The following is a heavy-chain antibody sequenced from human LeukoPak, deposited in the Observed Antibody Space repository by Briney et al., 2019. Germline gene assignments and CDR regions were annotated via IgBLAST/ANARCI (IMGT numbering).Heavy chain of an antibody. CDR3: VRDRYYSFDY. CDR2: IGPSGSPI. D-gene: IGHD1-26*01. V-gene: IGHV3-48*02. Sequence: PGGSLRLSCAASGFSFTDYSMNWVRQAPGKGLEWLSYIGPSGSPIHYADSVKGRFTTSTDSAQNSLYLQMNSLRDEDTAPYYCVRDRYYSFDYWGQGTVVTVSS. J-gene: IGHJ4*02. CDR1: GFSFTDYS.